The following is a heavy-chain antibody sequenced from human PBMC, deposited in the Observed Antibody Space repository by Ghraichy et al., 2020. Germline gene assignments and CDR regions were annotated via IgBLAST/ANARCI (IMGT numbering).Heavy chain of an antibody. V-gene: IGHV3-7*01. D-gene: IGHD3-10*01. CDR3: ARDPIGAGDAFDI. Sequence: LSLTCAASGFTFSSYWMSWVRQAPGKGLEWVANIKQDGSEKYYVDSVKGRFTISRDNAKNSLYLQMNSLRAEDTAVYYCARDPIGAGDAFDIWGQGTMVTVSS. CDR1: GFTFSSYW. J-gene: IGHJ3*02. CDR2: IKQDGSEK.